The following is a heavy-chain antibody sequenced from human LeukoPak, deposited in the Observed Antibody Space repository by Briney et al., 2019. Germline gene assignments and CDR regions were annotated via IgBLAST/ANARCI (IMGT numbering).Heavy chain of an antibody. J-gene: IGHJ4*02. CDR1: GGSISSGGYY. V-gene: IGHV4-30-2*01. CDR2: IYHSGGT. D-gene: IGHD6-19*01. CDR3: ASGDSSGLFDY. Sequence: PSQTLSLTCTVSGGSISSGGYYWRWLRQPPGKGLEWIGYIYHSGGTYYNPSLKSRVTISVDRSKNQFSLKLSSVTAADTAVYYCASGDSSGLFDYWGQGTLVTVSS.